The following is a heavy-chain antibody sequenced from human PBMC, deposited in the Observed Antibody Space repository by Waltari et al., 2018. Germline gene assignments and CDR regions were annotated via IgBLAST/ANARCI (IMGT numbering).Heavy chain of an antibody. CDR3: ARATAESALDS. Sequence: QVQLVESGGDVVQTGRSLRLSCSTSGFTLLNYGMHWVRQAPGKGLEWVAVIWFDGSKKYYVDSVKGRFTISRDTSRNTLYLQMDSLRVEDTAMYYCARATAESALDSWGQGTRVIVSS. V-gene: IGHV3-33*01. CDR1: GFTLLNYG. D-gene: IGHD2-21*02. J-gene: IGHJ4*02. CDR2: IWFDGSKK.